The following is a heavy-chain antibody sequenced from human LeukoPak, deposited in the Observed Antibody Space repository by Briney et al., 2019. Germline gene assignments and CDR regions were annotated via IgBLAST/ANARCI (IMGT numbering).Heavy chain of an antibody. CDR1: GGSISSSSYY. CDR3: ARGDAFDI. Sequence: SETLSLTCTVSGGSISSSSYYWGWIRQPPGKGLEWIGEISHSGSASYNPSLKSRVIISADTSKNQFSLSLRSVTAADTAVYYCARGDAFDIWGQGTMVTVSS. V-gene: IGHV4-39*01. J-gene: IGHJ3*02. CDR2: ISHSGSA.